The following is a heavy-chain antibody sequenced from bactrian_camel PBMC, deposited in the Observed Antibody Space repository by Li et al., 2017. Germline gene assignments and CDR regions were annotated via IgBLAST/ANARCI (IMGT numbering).Heavy chain of an antibody. CDR2: INDGGGYT. J-gene: IGHJ4*01. D-gene: IGHD3*01. Sequence: VQLVESGGGLVQPGGSLRLSCGASGLTLSNYDMSWVRQAPGKGLEWVSAINDGGGYTYYADSVKGRFTISKDSAENTLYLQMNSLSREDTAMYYCVKGVGGNMGQGTQVTV. CDR1: GLTLSNYD. V-gene: IGHV3S40*01.